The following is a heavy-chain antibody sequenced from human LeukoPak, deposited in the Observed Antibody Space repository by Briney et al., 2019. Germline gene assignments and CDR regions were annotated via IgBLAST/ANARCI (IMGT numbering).Heavy chain of an antibody. CDR3: ARDRFALMDV. CDR2: ISSSSSYI. V-gene: IGHV3-21*01. D-gene: IGHD3-3*01. J-gene: IGHJ6*02. CDR1: GFTFSSYS. Sequence: GGSLRLPCAASGFTFSSYSMNWVRQAPGKGLEWVSSISSSSSYIYYADSVKGRFTISRDNAKNSLYLQMNSLRAEDTAVYYCARDRFALMDVWGQGTTVTVSS.